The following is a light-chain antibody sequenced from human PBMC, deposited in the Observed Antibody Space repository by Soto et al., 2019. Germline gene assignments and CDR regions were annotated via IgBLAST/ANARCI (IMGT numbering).Light chain of an antibody. CDR3: QKYYTSPRIT. CDR2: WAS. V-gene: IGKV4-1*01. J-gene: IGKJ5*01. Sequence: DIVMTQSPDSLALSLGESATINCKSSQNVLSSSNNKNYLAWYQHTPGQPPKLLIYWASTRESGVPDRFSGSGSGTDFTLTISSLQAEDVAVYYCQKYYTSPRITFGQGTRLEIK. CDR1: QNVLSSSNNKNY.